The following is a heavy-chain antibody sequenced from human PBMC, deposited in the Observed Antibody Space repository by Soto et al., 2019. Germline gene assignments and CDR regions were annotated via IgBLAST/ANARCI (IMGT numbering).Heavy chain of an antibody. CDR2: IIPIFGTA. J-gene: IGHJ3*02. CDR1: GGTFSSYA. CDR3: ARLRSGPGGAFDI. Sequence: GASVKVSCKASGGTFSSYAISWVLQAPGQGLEWMGGIIPIFGTANYAQKFQGRVTITADESTSTAYMELSSLGSEDTAVYYCARLRSGPGGAFDIWGQGTMVTVSS. V-gene: IGHV1-69*13. D-gene: IGHD3-3*01.